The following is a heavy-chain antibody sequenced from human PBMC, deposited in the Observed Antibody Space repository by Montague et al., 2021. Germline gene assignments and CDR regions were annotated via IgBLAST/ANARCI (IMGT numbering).Heavy chain of an antibody. CDR2: TYYRSEWAN. V-gene: IGHV6-1*01. CDR3: VRQSVSGKFDY. CDR1: GDSVSSNSVT. D-gene: IGHD6-19*01. Sequence: CAISGDSVSSNSVTCHWNRQTPSSGLEWLVMTYYRSEWANDYALSVRSRITFNPDTSKNQFSLQLDSVTPEDTAVYYCVRQSVSGKFDYWGQGTRVTVSS. J-gene: IGHJ4*02.